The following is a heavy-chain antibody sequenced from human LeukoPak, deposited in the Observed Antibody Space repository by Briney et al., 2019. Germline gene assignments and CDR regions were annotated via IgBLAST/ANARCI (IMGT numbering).Heavy chain of an antibody. CDR3: ARAFPYSGSYYDY. D-gene: IGHD1-26*01. CDR2: IYSGGST. J-gene: IGHJ4*02. Sequence: PGGSLRLSCAASGFTVSSNYMSWVRQAPGKGLEWVSVIYSGGSTYYADSVKGRFTISRDNSKNTLYLQMNSLRAEDTAVHYCARAFPYSGSYYDYWGQGTLVTVSS. V-gene: IGHV3-66*01. CDR1: GFTVSSNY.